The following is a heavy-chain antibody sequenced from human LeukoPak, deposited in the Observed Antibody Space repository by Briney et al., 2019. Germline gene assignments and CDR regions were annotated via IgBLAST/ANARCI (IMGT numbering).Heavy chain of an antibody. D-gene: IGHD5-18*01. CDR3: ARARGYSYYYFDY. V-gene: IGHV4-34*01. CDR1: GGSFSGYY. J-gene: IGHJ4*02. Sequence: PSETLSLTCAVYGGSFSGYYWSWIRQPPGKGLEWIGEINHSGSTNYNPSLKSRVTISVDTSKNQFSLKLSSVTAADTAVYYCARARGYSYYYFDYWGQGTLVTVSS. CDR2: INHSGST.